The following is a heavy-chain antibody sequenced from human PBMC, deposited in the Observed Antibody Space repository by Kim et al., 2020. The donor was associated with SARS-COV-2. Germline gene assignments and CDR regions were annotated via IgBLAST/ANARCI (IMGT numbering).Heavy chain of an antibody. CDR1: GFTFSSYA. CDR3: AKDLYYGSGSYYPYYYYYYGMDG. CDR2: IYSGGSST. Sequence: GGSLRLSCAASGFTFSSYAMSWVRQAPGKGLEWVSVIYSGGSSTYYADSVKGRFTISRDNSKNTLYLQMNSLIAEDTAVYYCAKDLYYGSGSYYPYYYYYYGMDGWGQGTTVTVSS. V-gene: IGHV3-23*03. D-gene: IGHD3-10*01. J-gene: IGHJ6*02.